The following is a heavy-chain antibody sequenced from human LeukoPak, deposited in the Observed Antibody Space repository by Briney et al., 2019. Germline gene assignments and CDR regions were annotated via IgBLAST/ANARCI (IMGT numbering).Heavy chain of an antibody. CDR2: IIPIFGTA. D-gene: IGHD6-13*01. J-gene: IGHJ4*02. CDR3: ARSGAAAGPYFDY. Sequence: SVKVSCKASGGTFSSYAISWVRQAPGRGLEWMGRIIPIFGTANYAQKFQGRVTITTDESTSTAYMELSSLRSEDTAVYYCARSGAAAGPYFDYWGQGTLVTVSS. CDR1: GGTFSSYA. V-gene: IGHV1-69*05.